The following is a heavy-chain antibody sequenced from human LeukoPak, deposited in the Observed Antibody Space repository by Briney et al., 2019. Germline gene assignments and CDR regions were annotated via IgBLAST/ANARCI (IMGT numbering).Heavy chain of an antibody. D-gene: IGHD4-17*01. Sequence: ASVKVSCKASGYTFTSYDINWVRQATGQGLEWMGWMNPNSGNTGYAQKFQGRVTMTRDTSISTAYMELSRLRSDDTAVYYCARGLRRIQYYFDYWGQGTLVTVSS. CDR2: MNPNSGNT. V-gene: IGHV1-8*01. CDR1: GYTFTSYD. CDR3: ARGLRRIQYYFDY. J-gene: IGHJ4*02.